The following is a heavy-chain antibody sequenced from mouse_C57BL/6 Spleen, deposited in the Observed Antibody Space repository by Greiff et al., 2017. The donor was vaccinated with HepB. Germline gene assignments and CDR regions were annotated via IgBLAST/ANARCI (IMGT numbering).Heavy chain of an antibody. J-gene: IGHJ3*01. D-gene: IGHD2-3*01. CDR2: ISSGSSTV. CDR3: ARDGDDGYWYENLFAY. V-gene: IGHV5-17*01. CDR1: GFTFSDYG. Sequence: EVKLVESGGGLVKPGGSLKLSCAASGFTFSDYGMHWVRQAPEKGLEWVAYISSGSSTVYYADTVKGRFTISRDNAKNTLFLQMNSLRSEDTAMYYCARDGDDGYWYENLFAYWGQGTLVTVSA.